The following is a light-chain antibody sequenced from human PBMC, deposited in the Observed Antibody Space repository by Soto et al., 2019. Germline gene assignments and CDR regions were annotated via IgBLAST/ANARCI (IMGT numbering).Light chain of an antibody. V-gene: IGKV3-15*01. Sequence: EIVMTQSPATLSVSPGETATLSCRASQSLTSYLAWYQQKPDQAPRLLIYGISTRATDIPARFSGSGSGTEFTLTISRLEPEDVAVYYCQQYEAVVTFGQGTKVDIK. CDR3: QQYEAVVT. CDR2: GIS. J-gene: IGKJ1*01. CDR1: QSLTSY.